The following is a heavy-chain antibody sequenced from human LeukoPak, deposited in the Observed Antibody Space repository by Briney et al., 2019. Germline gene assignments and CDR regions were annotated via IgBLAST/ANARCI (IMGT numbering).Heavy chain of an antibody. V-gene: IGHV4-39*07. CDR3: ARGRKPSSIAARQEYFQH. J-gene: IGHJ1*01. Sequence: SETLSLTCTVSGGSITSSTYYWGWIRQPPGKGLEWIGIIYYTGNTHYNPSLKSRVTISVDTSKNQFSLNLSSVTAADTAVYYCARGRKPSSIAARQEYFQHWGQGTLVTVSS. CDR1: GGSITSSTYY. CDR2: IYYTGNT. D-gene: IGHD6-6*01.